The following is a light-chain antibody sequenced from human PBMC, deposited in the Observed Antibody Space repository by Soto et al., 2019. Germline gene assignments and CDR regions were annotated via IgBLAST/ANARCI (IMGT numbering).Light chain of an antibody. Sequence: DIQMTQSPSTLSGSVGDRVTITCRASQTISSWLAWYQQKPGKAPKLLIYAASSLQSGVPSRFSGSGSGTDFTLTISSLQPEDFATYYCQQSYSTPLKKTFGGGTKVEIK. V-gene: IGKV1-39*01. CDR1: QTISSW. CDR2: AAS. J-gene: IGKJ4*01. CDR3: QQSYSTPLKKT.